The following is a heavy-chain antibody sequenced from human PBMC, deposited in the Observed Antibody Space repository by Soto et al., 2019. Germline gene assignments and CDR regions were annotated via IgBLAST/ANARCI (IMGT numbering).Heavy chain of an antibody. J-gene: IGHJ6*02. CDR1: KVIFSSYA. V-gene: IGHV3-30-3*01. CDR3: ARDRSNRDAMDV. CDR2: ISSRGNE. Sequence: QMQLVESGGGVVQPGTSLRLSCVGSKVIFSSYAFHWVRQAPGKGLEWVAVISSRGNENYADSVKGRFTISRDNSKDTLYLQMNGLRSDDTAVYFCARDRSNRDAMDVWGQGTTVIVSS.